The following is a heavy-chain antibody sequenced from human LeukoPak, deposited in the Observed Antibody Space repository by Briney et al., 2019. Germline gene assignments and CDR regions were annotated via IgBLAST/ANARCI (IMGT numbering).Heavy chain of an antibody. D-gene: IGHD2-2*01. CDR2: IRFDGSDK. V-gene: IGHV3-30*02. CDR3: AKDKAPLLYTTSCAFDY. Sequence: GGFQRLSCTASGFTFSSFGMHWVRQAPGKGLEWVAFIRFDGSDKYYVDSVKGRFTISRDNSKSTLSLQMNSLRPEDTAVYYCAKDKAPLLYTTSCAFDYWGQGTLVTVSS. CDR1: GFTFSSFG. J-gene: IGHJ4*02.